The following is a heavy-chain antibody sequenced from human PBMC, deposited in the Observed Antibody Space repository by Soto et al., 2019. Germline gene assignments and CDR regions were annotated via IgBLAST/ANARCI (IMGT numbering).Heavy chain of an antibody. CDR1: GGSFSPNY. D-gene: IGHD3-10*01. V-gene: IGHV4-59*08. J-gene: IGHJ5*02. CDR2: LYYAGTT. CDR3: ARLGYYYQSLDP. Sequence: QVQLQESGPGLVKPSETLSLTCNVSGGSFSPNYWAWIRQSPGKGLEWIGYLYYAGTTSYHPSLKSRATLSLEPSKSQFSLRLASVTASDTAVYYCARLGYYYQSLDPWGQGTLVTVSS.